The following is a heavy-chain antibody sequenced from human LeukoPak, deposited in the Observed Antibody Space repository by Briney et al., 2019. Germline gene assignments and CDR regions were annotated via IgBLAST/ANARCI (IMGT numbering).Heavy chain of an antibody. Sequence: GGSLRLSCAASGFTFRNYGMHWVRQAPGKGLEWVSVIWYDGSNEYYADSVKGRFTISRGNSKNTLYLQMNSLRAEDTAVYYCARVEGRFYGSGSYRGFDYWGQGTLVTVSS. CDR3: ARVEGRFYGSGSYRGFDY. CDR2: IWYDGSNE. CDR1: GFTFRNYG. D-gene: IGHD3-10*01. J-gene: IGHJ4*02. V-gene: IGHV3-33*01.